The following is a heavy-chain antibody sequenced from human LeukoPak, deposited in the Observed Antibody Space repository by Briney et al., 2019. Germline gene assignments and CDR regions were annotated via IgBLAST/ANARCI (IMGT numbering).Heavy chain of an antibody. CDR3: ARVRIAAAGTYFDY. CDR2: IYHSGST. V-gene: IGHV4-38-2*01. Sequence: SKTLSLTCAVSGYSISSDYYWGWIRQPPGKGLEWIGSIYHSGSTYYNPSVKSRVTISVDTSKNQFCLKLSSVTAADTAVYYCARVRIAAAGTYFDYWGQGTLVTVSS. CDR1: GYSISSDYY. D-gene: IGHD6-13*01. J-gene: IGHJ4*02.